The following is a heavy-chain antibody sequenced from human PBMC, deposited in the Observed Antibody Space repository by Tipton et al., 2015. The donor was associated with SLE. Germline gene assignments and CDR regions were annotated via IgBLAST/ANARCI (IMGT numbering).Heavy chain of an antibody. J-gene: IGHJ3*02. CDR1: GGSISSYY. V-gene: IGHV4-38-2*02. Sequence: TLSLTCTVSGGSISSYYWGWIRQPPGKGLEWIGSIYHSGSTYYNPSLKSRVTISVDTSKNQFSLKLSSVTAADTAVYYCARVEQWLDRNAFDIWGQGTMVTVSS. D-gene: IGHD6-19*01. CDR3: ARVEQWLDRNAFDI. CDR2: IYHSGST.